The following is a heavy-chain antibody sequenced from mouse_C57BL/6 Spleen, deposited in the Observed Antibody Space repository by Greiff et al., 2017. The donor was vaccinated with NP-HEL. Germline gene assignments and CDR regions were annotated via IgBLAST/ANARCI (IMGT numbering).Heavy chain of an antibody. Sequence: EVQLQQSGPELVKPGASVKISCKASGYTFTDYYMNWVKQSHGKSLEWIGDINPNNGGTSYNQKFKGKATLTVDKSSSTAYMELRSLTSEDSAVYYCARSRGFDVWGTGTTVTVPS. CDR1: GYTFTDYY. CDR3: ARSRGFDV. J-gene: IGHJ1*03. V-gene: IGHV1-26*01. CDR2: INPNNGGT.